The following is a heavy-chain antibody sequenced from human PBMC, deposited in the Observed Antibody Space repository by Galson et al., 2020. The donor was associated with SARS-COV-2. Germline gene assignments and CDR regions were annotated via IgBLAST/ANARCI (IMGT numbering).Heavy chain of an antibody. CDR3: AKEPYYDFWSGYYFDY. D-gene: IGHD3-3*01. Sequence: GGSLRLSCAASGFTFSSYVMSWVRQAPGKGLEWVSAISGSGGSTYYADSVKGRFTISRDNSKNTLYLQMSSLRAEDTAVYYCAKEPYYDFWSGYYFDYWGQGTLVTVSS. J-gene: IGHJ4*02. CDR2: ISGSGGST. V-gene: IGHV3-23*01. CDR1: GFTFSSYV.